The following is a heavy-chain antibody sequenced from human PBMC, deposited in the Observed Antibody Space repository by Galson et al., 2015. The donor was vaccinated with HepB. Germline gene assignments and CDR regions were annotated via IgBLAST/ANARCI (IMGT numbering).Heavy chain of an antibody. CDR1: GFTFSNAW. Sequence: SLRLSCAASGFTFSNAWMSWVRQAPGKGLEWVGRIKSKTDGGTTDYAAPVKGRFTISRDDSKNTLYLQMNSLKTEDTVVYYCTTDRLYSSSWYKTHLDYWGQGTLVTVSS. V-gene: IGHV3-15*01. CDR3: TTDRLYSSSWYKTHLDY. D-gene: IGHD6-13*01. CDR2: IKSKTDGGTT. J-gene: IGHJ4*02.